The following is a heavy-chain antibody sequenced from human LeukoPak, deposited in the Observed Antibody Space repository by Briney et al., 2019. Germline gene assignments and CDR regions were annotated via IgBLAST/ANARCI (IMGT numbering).Heavy chain of an antibody. D-gene: IGHD3-10*01. V-gene: IGHV1-2*02. CDR3: ARVLVRGVPSLGY. Sequence: ASVKVSCKAPGYTFTGYYMHWVRQAPGQGLECMGWINPNSGGTNYAQEFQGRVTMTRDTSISTAYMELSRLRSDDTAVYYCARVLVRGVPSLGYWGQGTLVTVSS. CDR1: GYTFTGYY. CDR2: INPNSGGT. J-gene: IGHJ4*02.